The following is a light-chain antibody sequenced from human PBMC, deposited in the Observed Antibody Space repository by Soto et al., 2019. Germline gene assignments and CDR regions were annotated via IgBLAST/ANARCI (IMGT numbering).Light chain of an antibody. Sequence: EIVLTQSPGTLSLSPGERATLSCRASQNVSAAYLAWYQQKPGQAPRLLIYGTSSRATGIPDRFSGIGSGTDFTLTISRLEPEDFAVYHCQQYDTSPRTFGQGTKVDIK. CDR2: GTS. J-gene: IGKJ1*01. CDR1: QNVSAAY. CDR3: QQYDTSPRT. V-gene: IGKV3-20*01.